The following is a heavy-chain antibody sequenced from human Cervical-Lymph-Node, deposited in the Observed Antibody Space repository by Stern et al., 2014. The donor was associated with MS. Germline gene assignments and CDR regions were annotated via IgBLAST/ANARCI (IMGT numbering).Heavy chain of an antibody. V-gene: IGHV4-39*01. J-gene: IGHJ4*02. CDR3: ARHQGGASSGYYSPFDY. Sequence: QLQLQESGPGLVKPSETLSLTCSVSGGSISSSSYYWGWIRQPPGKGLEYIGSIYYTGNTYYTPSLKSRVTISGDTSKNQFSLKLTSVTAADTAVYYCARHQGGASSGYYSPFDYWGQGTLVTVSS. D-gene: IGHD3-22*01. CDR2: IYYTGNT. CDR1: GGSISSSSYY.